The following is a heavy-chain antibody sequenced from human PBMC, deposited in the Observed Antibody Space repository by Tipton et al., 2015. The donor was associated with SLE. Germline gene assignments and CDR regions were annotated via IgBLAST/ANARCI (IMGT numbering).Heavy chain of an antibody. J-gene: IGHJ4*02. CDR3: ARLISAYDCNFDY. Sequence: TLSLTCTVSGGSISSGGYYWSWIRQHPGKGLEWIGYIYDGGSTYYSASLKSRATISVDTSKNQLFLNLISVTAADTALYYCARLISAYDCNFDYWGQGTLVTVSS. V-gene: IGHV4-31*03. D-gene: IGHD5-12*01. CDR1: GGSISSGGYY. CDR2: IYDGGST.